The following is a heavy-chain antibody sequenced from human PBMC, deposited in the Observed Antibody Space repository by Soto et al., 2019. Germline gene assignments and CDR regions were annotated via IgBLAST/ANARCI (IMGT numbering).Heavy chain of an antibody. CDR2: IYHSGYT. CDR1: GGSISSGGYS. Sequence: QLQLQESGSGLVKPSQTLSLTCAVSGGSISSGGYSWSWIRQPPGKGLEWIGYIYHSGYTYYNPSLKRRGTISVDRSKNQFSLKLSSVTAAHTAVYYCARAHYGDYGYGMDVWGQGTTVTVSS. CDR3: ARAHYGDYGYGMDV. J-gene: IGHJ6*02. D-gene: IGHD4-17*01. V-gene: IGHV4-30-2*01.